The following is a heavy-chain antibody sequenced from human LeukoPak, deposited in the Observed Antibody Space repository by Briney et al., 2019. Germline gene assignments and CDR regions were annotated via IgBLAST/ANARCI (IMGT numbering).Heavy chain of an antibody. D-gene: IGHD3-22*01. Sequence: ASVKVSCTASGYTFTGYYMHWVRQAPGQGLEWMGWINPNSGGTNYAQKFQGRVTMTRDTSISTAYMELSRLRSDDTAVYYCARYYDSSGYLPGNFDYWGQGTLVTVSS. CDR1: GYTFTGYY. CDR3: ARYYDSSGYLPGNFDY. CDR2: INPNSGGT. V-gene: IGHV1-2*02. J-gene: IGHJ4*02.